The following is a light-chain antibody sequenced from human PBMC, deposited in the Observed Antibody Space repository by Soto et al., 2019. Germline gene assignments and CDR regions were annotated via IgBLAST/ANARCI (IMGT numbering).Light chain of an antibody. V-gene: IGKV3-11*01. CDR1: QSVSSY. CDR3: QQRSNWPLT. CDR2: DAS. Sequence: EIVLTQSPATLSLSPGERATLSCTASQSVSSYLAWYQQKPGQAPRLLIYDASNRATGIPARFSGSGSGTDFTPTISSLEPEDFALYYCQQRSNWPLTFGGGTKVDIK. J-gene: IGKJ4*01.